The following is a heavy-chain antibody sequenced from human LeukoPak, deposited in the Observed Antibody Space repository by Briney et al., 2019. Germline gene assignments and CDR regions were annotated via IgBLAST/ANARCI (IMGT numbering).Heavy chain of an antibody. Sequence: ASVKVSCKASGYTFTGYYMHWVRQAPGQGLEWMGWINPNSGGTNYAQKFQGWVTMTRDTSISTAYMELSRLRSDDTAVYYCAGSRGHYYGMDVWGQGTTVTVSS. D-gene: IGHD5/OR15-5a*01. CDR3: AGSRGHYYGMDV. J-gene: IGHJ6*02. CDR2: INPNSGGT. V-gene: IGHV1-2*04. CDR1: GYTFTGYY.